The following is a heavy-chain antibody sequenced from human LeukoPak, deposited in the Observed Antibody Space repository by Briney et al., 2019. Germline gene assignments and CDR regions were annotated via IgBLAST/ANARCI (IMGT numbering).Heavy chain of an antibody. Sequence: PGGSLRLSCAASGFSFDDHGMTWVRQAPGKGLEWVSYISSSGSTIYYADSVKGRFTISRDNAKNSLYLQMNSLRAEDTAVYYCAREVGATKANWFDPWGQGTLVTVSS. J-gene: IGHJ5*02. CDR3: AREVGATKANWFDP. V-gene: IGHV3-11*01. CDR1: GFSFDDHG. D-gene: IGHD1-26*01. CDR2: ISSSGSTI.